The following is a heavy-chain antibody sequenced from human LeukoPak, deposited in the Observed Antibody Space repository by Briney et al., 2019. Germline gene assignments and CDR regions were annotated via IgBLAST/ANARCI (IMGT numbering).Heavy chain of an antibody. CDR2: INPNSGGT. V-gene: IGHV1-2*04. D-gene: IGHD3-10*01. J-gene: IGHJ6*04. CDR3: ARAPETYYYGSGSAPSPYGMDV. Sequence: GASVKVSCKASGYTFTGYYMHWVRQAPGQGLEWMGWINPNSGGTNYAQKFQGWVTMTRDTSISTAYMGLSRLRSDDTAVYYCARAPETYYYGSGSAPSPYGMDVWGKGTTVTVSS. CDR1: GYTFTGYY.